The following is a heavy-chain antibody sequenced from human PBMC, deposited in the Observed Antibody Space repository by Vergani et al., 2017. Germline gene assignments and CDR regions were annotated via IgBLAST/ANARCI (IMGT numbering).Heavy chain of an antibody. Sequence: QVQLVQSGAEVKKPGASVKVSCKASGYTFSTYGISWVRQAPGQGLEWMGWISAYNGNTNYPEKFQGRLTMTTDTSTRTAYMELRSLRSDDTAVYYCARDILNIVVVPAANILGLDYWGQGTLVTVSS. J-gene: IGHJ4*02. V-gene: IGHV1-18*01. CDR1: GYTFSTYG. CDR3: ARDILNIVVVPAANILGLDY. D-gene: IGHD2-2*01. CDR2: ISAYNGNT.